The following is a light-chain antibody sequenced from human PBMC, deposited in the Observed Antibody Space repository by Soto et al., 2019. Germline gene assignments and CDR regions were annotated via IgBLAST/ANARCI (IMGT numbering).Light chain of an antibody. V-gene: IGKV1-9*01. CDR1: QDISDY. CDR3: QQLNSYPLT. J-gene: IGKJ4*01. Sequence: DIQITQSPSSLSASVGDRVTITCRASQDISDYLAWYQQRPGKAPKLLIYAASTLQSGVPSRFSGSGSGTEFTLTISSLQPEDFATYSCQQLNSYPLTFGGGTKVDIK. CDR2: AAS.